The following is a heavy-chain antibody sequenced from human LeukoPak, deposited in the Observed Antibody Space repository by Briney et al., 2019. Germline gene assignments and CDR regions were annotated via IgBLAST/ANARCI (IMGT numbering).Heavy chain of an antibody. J-gene: IGHJ4*02. V-gene: IGHV3-74*01. CDR3: ARSNQADDY. Sequence: GRSLRLSCAASGFTFSSYWMHWVRQVPGKGLVWVARINPGGSSITYAGSVNGRFTISRDHAKNTLYLQMGSLRAEDTGVYYCARSNQADDYWGQGTLVTVSS. CDR2: INPGGSSI. CDR1: GFTFSSYW. D-gene: IGHD1-14*01.